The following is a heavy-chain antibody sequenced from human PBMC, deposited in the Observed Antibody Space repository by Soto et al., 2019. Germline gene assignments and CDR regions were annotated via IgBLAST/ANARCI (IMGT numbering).Heavy chain of an antibody. CDR2: ISYDGSNK. CDR3: ARDGGQGYYYYGMDV. D-gene: IGHD6-25*01. Sequence: GGSLRLSCAASGCTFSSYAIHWVRQAPGKGLEWVAVISYDGSNKYYADSVKGRFTISRDNSKNTLYLQMNSLRAEDTAVYYCARDGGQGYYYYGMDVWGQGTTVTVSS. J-gene: IGHJ6*02. CDR1: GCTFSSYA. V-gene: IGHV3-30-3*01.